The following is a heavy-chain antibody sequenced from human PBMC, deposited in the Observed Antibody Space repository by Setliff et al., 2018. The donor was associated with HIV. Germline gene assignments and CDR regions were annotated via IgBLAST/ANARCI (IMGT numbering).Heavy chain of an antibody. CDR3: ARGKFRSTWSLFADYFFDS. Sequence: ASVKVSCKASGYTFTGYYMHWVRQAPGQGLEWMGWINPNSGGTNYAQKFQGRVTMTRDTSITTAYIDLSGLTSDDTAVYYCARGKFRSTWSLFADYFFDSWGQGTLVTVSS. J-gene: IGHJ4*02. D-gene: IGHD2-8*02. CDR1: GYTFTGYY. CDR2: INPNSGGT. V-gene: IGHV1-2*02.